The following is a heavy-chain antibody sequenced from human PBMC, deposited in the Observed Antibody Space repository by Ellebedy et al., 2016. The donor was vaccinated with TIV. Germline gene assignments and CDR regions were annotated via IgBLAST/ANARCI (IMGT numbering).Heavy chain of an antibody. V-gene: IGHV4-30-2*01. D-gene: IGHD3-22*01. Sequence: SETLSLTXAVSGGSISSGGYSWSWIRQPPGKGLEWIGYIYHSGSTYYNPSLKSRVTISVDRSKNQFSLKLSSVTAADTAVYYCARASSAGDSSGIYFDYWGQGTLVTVSS. J-gene: IGHJ4*02. CDR2: IYHSGST. CDR1: GGSISSGGYS. CDR3: ARASSAGDSSGIYFDY.